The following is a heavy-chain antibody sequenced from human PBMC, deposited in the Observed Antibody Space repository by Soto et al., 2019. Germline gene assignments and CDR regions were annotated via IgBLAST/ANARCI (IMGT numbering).Heavy chain of an antibody. J-gene: IGHJ3*02. CDR3: ARVGNYYDSSGYSELPI. V-gene: IGHV1-46*01. D-gene: IGHD3-22*01. CDR1: GYTFTSYY. Sequence: ASVKVSCKASGYTFTSYYMHWVRQAPGQGLEWMGIINPCGGSTSYAQKFQGSVTMTRDTSTSTVYMELSSLRSEDTAVYYCARVGNYYDSSGYSELPIWGQGTMVTVSS. CDR2: INPCGGST.